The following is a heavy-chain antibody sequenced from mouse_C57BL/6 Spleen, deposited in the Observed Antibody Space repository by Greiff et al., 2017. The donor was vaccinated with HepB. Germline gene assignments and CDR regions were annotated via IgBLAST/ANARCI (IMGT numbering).Heavy chain of an antibody. D-gene: IGHD3-2*01. J-gene: IGHJ3*01. V-gene: IGHV1-15*01. CDR1: GYTFTDYE. Sequence: QVQLQQSGAELVRPGASVTLSCKASGYTFTDYEMHWVKQTPVHGLEWIGAIDPETGGTAYNQKFKGKAILTADKSSSTAYMELRSLTSEDSAVYYCTREDYRQLPWFAYWGQGTLVTVSA. CDR2: IDPETGGT. CDR3: TREDYRQLPWFAY.